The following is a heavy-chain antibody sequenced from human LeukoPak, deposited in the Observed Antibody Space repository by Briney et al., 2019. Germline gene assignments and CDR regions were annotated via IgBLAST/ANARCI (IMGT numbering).Heavy chain of an antibody. D-gene: IGHD3-22*01. V-gene: IGHV1-69*04. Sequence: SVTVSCKAPGGTFSSYAISWVRQAPGQGLEWMGRIIPILGIANYAQKFQGRVTITADKSTSTAYMELSSLRSEDTAVYYCARVYSFNYDSSGYYFDYWGQGTLVTVSS. CDR2: IIPILGIA. CDR3: ARVYSFNYDSSGYYFDY. J-gene: IGHJ4*02. CDR1: GGTFSSYA.